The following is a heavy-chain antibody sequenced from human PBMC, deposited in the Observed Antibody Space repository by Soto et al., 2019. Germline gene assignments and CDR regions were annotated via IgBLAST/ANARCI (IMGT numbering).Heavy chain of an antibody. D-gene: IGHD2-8*01. Sequence: PGWSLRLSCAASGFTFSSYSMNLVRQAPGKGLEWVSYISSSSSTIYYADSVKGRFTISRDNAKNSLYLQMNSLRDEDTAVYYCASWNKVLSGMEVWGQGTKFTVSS. CDR1: GFTFSSYS. V-gene: IGHV3-48*02. J-gene: IGHJ6*02. CDR2: ISSSSSTI. CDR3: ASWNKVLSGMEV.